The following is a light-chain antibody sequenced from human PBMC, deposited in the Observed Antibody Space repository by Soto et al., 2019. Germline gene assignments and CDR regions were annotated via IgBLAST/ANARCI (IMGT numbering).Light chain of an antibody. CDR2: GAS. CDR3: QQYDDSMT. V-gene: IGKV3D-15*01. Sequence: EMVVTQSPATLSVSPGERVALSCRASQSISRNLAWYQQKPGQAPRLLIYGASTRATGIPDRFSGSGSGTDFTLTISRLEPEDFAVYHCQQYDDSMTFGQGTKVDIK. CDR1: QSISRN. J-gene: IGKJ1*01.